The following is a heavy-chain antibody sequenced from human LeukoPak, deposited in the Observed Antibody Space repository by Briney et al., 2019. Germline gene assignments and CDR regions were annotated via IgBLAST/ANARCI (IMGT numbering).Heavy chain of an antibody. CDR3: AANYYGSGPRD. D-gene: IGHD3-10*01. CDR1: GVSISSGGQY. J-gene: IGHJ4*02. Sequence: PSETLSLTCTVSGVSISSGGQYWSWIRQHPGKGLEWIGCIYYSGSTYYNPSLRSRVTISVDTSKNQFSLKLSSVTAADTAVYYCAANYYGSGPRDWGQGTLVTVSS. V-gene: IGHV4-31*03. CDR2: IYYSGST.